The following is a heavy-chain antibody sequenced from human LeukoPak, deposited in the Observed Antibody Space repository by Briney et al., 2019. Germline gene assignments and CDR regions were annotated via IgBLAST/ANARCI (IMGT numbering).Heavy chain of an antibody. CDR3: AREVGGSYYFRHFDY. CDR2: INPNSGGT. J-gene: IGHJ4*02. CDR1: GYTFTSYY. Sequence: ASVKVSCKASGYTFTSYYMHWVRQAPGQGLEWMGWINPNSGGTNYAQKFQGRVTMTRDTSISTAYMELSRLGFDDTAVYYCAREVGGSYYFRHFDYWGQGTLVTVSS. D-gene: IGHD1-26*01. V-gene: IGHV1-2*02.